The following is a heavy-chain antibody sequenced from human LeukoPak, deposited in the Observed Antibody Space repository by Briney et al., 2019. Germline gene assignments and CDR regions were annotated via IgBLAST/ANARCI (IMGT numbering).Heavy chain of an antibody. J-gene: IGHJ4*02. D-gene: IGHD5-18*01. CDR1: GFTFSSYS. CDR3: AKRIQSAMATGY. CDR2: IYSGGST. V-gene: IGHV3-53*01. Sequence: PGGSLRLSCAASGFTFSSYSMNWVRQAPGKGLEWVSVIYSGGSTYYADSVKGRFTVSRDNSKNTLYLQMNSLRAEDTAVYYCAKRIQSAMATGYWGQGTLVTVSS.